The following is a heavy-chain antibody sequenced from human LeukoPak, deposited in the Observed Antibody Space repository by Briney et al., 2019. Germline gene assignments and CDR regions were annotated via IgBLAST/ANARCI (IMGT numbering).Heavy chain of an antibody. CDR1: GYTFTGYY. J-gene: IGHJ4*02. V-gene: IGHV1-2*02. CDR2: IYPNSGGT. CDR3: ARVAKGRYFDWLYDY. Sequence: ASVKVSCKASGYTFTGYYMHWVRQAPGPGLEWMGWIYPNSGGTNYAQKFRGSVTMNRDTSISTAYMELSRLRSDDTAVYYCARVAKGRYFDWLYDYWGQGTLVTVSS. D-gene: IGHD3-9*01.